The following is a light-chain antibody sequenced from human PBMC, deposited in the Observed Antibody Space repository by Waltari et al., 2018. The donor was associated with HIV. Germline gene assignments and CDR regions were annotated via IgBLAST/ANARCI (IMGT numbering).Light chain of an antibody. Sequence: QSALTPPASVSGSPGQSLTISCTGTSSGAGGYSYVSWYQQHPGKAPKLMIYEVSNRPSGVSNRFAGSKSGNTASLTISGLQAEDEADYYCSSYTSSSTWVFGGGTKLTVL. CDR2: EVS. CDR1: SSGAGGYSY. V-gene: IGLV2-14*01. J-gene: IGLJ3*02. CDR3: SSYTSSSTWV.